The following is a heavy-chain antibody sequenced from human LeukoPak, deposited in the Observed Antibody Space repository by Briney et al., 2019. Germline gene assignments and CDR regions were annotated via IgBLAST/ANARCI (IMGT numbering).Heavy chain of an antibody. Sequence: PSETLSLTCTVSGGSISSGGYYWSWIRQPPGKGLEWIGYIYHSGSTYYNPSLKSRVTISVDRSKNQFSLKLSSVTAADTAVYYCARDRGREVAYYYGMDVWGQGTTVTVSS. J-gene: IGHJ6*02. CDR3: ARDRGREVAYYYGMDV. D-gene: IGHD3-10*01. CDR2: IYHSGST. V-gene: IGHV4-30-2*01. CDR1: GGSISSGGYY.